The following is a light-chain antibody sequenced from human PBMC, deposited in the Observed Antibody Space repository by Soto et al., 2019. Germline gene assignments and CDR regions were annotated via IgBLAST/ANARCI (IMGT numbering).Light chain of an antibody. CDR2: TFD. V-gene: IGLV1-44*01. CDR1: SSNIGSNT. CDR3: AAWDDNLNGVV. Sequence: QSVLTQPPSASGTPGQRVTISCSGSSSNIGSNTVSWYQQLPGTAPKLLIYTFDQRPSGVPDRFSGSKSGTSASLAISGLQSEDEADYYCAAWDDNLNGVVFGGGTKLTVL. J-gene: IGLJ2*01.